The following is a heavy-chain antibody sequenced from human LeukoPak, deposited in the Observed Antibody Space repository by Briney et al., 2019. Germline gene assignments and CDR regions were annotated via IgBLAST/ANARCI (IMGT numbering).Heavy chain of an antibody. Sequence: GESLKISCKGSGYSFTTYWIGWVRQMPGKGLEWMGIIYPGVSDTRYSPSFQGQVTISVDKSISTAFLQWSSLKASDTAMYYCASRISAPGLIDYWGQGTLVTVSS. CDR3: ASRISAPGLIDY. V-gene: IGHV5-51*01. J-gene: IGHJ4*02. D-gene: IGHD6-13*01. CDR2: IYPGVSDT. CDR1: GYSFTTYW.